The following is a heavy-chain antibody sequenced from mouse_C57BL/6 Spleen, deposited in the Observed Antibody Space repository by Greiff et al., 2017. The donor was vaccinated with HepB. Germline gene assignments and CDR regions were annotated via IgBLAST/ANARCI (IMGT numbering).Heavy chain of an antibody. CDR2: IWGVGST. CDR1: GFSLTSYG. D-gene: IGHD2-12*01. Sequence: VKVEESGPGLVAPSQSLSITCTVSGFSLTSYGVDWVRQSPGKGLEWLGVIWGVGSTNYNSALKSRLSISKDNSKSQVFLKMNSLQTDDTAMYYCARSSYVYYAMDYWGQGTSVTVSS. V-gene: IGHV2-6*01. CDR3: ARSSYVYYAMDY. J-gene: IGHJ4*01.